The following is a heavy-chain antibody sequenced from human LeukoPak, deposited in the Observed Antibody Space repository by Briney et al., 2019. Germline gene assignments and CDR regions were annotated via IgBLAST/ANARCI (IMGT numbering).Heavy chain of an antibody. D-gene: IGHD3-3*01. CDR2: INPSGGST. Sequence: ASVKVSCKASGYTFTSFYMHWVRQAPGQGLEWMGIINPSGGSTSYAQKFQGRVTMTRDTSTSTVYMELSSLRSEDTAVYYCARGDYYDFRRGAFDIWGQGTLVTVSS. V-gene: IGHV1-46*01. CDR3: ARGDYYDFRRGAFDI. J-gene: IGHJ3*02. CDR1: GYTFTSFY.